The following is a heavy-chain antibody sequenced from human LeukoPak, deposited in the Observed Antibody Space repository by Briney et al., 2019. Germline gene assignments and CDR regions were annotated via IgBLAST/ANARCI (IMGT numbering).Heavy chain of an antibody. V-gene: IGHV1-2*02. D-gene: IGHD3-9*01. CDR2: IHPNSCGT. J-gene: IGHJ4*02. CDR1: GYTFTGYY. Sequence: GASVKVSCKASGYTFTGYYMHWVRQAPGQGLEWMGWIHPNSCGTNYAQKFQGRVTMTRDTSINTAYMELSRLRSDDTAVYYCARVPYYDVLTSYSDYWGQGTLVTVSS. CDR3: ARVPYYDVLTSYSDY.